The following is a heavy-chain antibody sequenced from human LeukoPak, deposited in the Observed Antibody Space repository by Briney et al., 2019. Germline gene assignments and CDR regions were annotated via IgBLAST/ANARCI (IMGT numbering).Heavy chain of an antibody. CDR1: GFTFSSDS. D-gene: IGHD2-2*01. V-gene: IGHV3-23*01. CDR2: ISGSGVST. CDR3: AKDSFSTT. J-gene: IGHJ4*02. Sequence: PGGSLRLSCAASGFTFSSDSMTWVRQAPGKGLEWVSTISGSGVSTFYADPVKGRFTISRDNFKNTLYLHLNSLSAEDTAVYYCAKDSFSTTWGQGTLVTVSS.